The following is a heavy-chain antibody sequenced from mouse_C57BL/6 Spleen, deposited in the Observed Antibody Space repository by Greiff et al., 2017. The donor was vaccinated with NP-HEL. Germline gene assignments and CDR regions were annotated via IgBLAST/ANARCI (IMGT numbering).Heavy chain of an antibody. CDR3: ARDLTITTVVARDY. J-gene: IGHJ2*01. CDR1: GYTFTSYG. V-gene: IGHV1-81*01. D-gene: IGHD1-1*01. Sequence: VQLQESGAELARPGASVKLSCKASGYTFTSYGISWVKQRTGQGLEWIGEIYPRSGNTYYNEKFKGKATLTADKSSSTAYMELRSLTSEDSAVYFCARDLTITTVVARDYWGQGTTLTVSS. CDR2: IYPRSGNT.